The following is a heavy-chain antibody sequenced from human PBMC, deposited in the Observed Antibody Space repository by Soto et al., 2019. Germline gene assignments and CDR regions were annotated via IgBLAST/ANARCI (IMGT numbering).Heavy chain of an antibody. V-gene: IGHV4-31*03. CDR1: GGSISSGGYY. D-gene: IGHD6-6*01. Sequence: QVQLQESGPGLVKPSQTLSLTCTVSGGSISSGGYYWSWIRQHPGKGLEWIGYIYYSGSTYYNPSLKSRVTISVDTSKNQFSLKLSSVTAADTAVYYCARDGGYSSSSRYYYYGMDVWGQGTTVTVSS. J-gene: IGHJ6*02. CDR3: ARDGGYSSSSRYYYYGMDV. CDR2: IYYSGST.